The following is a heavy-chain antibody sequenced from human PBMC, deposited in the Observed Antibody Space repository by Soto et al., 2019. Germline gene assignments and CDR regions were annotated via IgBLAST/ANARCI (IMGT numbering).Heavy chain of an antibody. J-gene: IGHJ4*02. CDR1: GYTFTSYG. Sequence: ASVKVSCKASGYTFTSYGISWVRQAPGQGLEWMGWISAYNGNTNYAQKLQGRVTMTTDTSTSTAYMELRSLRSDDTAVYYCAREAYGDYKYYYFDYWGQGTLLTVSS. D-gene: IGHD4-17*01. V-gene: IGHV1-18*01. CDR2: ISAYNGNT. CDR3: AREAYGDYKYYYFDY.